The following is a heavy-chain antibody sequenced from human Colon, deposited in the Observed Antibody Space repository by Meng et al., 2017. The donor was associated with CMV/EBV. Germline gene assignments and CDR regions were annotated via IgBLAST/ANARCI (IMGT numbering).Heavy chain of an antibody. CDR1: GFNFTGHY. V-gene: IGHV1-2*02. CDR2: IDANSGGT. Sequence: VQLVTSCAEVKEPGASVKGSRKASGFNFTGHYMHWVRQAPGQGLEWMGWIDANSGGTNYAQKFQGRLTMTRDTSISTVYMELNRLRSDDTAVYFCARDGIRGVFFFDYWGQGTLVTVSS. CDR3: ARDGIRGVFFFDY. D-gene: IGHD1-14*01. J-gene: IGHJ4*02.